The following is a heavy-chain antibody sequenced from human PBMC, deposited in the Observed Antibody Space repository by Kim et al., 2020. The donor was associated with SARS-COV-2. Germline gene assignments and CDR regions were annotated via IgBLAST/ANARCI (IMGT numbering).Heavy chain of an antibody. D-gene: IGHD1-26*01. V-gene: IGHV3-53*04. CDR2: IYSGGST. CDR1: GFTVSSNY. J-gene: IGHJ6*02. Sequence: GGSLRLSCAASGFTVSSNYMSWVRQAPGKGLEWVSVIYSGGSTYYADSVKGRFTISRHNSKNTLYLQMNSLRAEDTAVYYCARERVQWELLDYYYYGMDVWGQGTTVTVSS. CDR3: ARERVQWELLDYYYYGMDV.